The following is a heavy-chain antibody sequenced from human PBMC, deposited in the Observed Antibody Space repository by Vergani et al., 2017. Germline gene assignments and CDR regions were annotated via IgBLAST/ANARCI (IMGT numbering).Heavy chain of an antibody. CDR2: ISYDGTQK. V-gene: IGHV3-30*03. D-gene: IGHD1-1*01. Sequence: QVHLEESGGGVVQPGRSLRLSCVVSGFTSSYYGMHWVRQAPGKGLEWVAVISYDGTQKYYADSVKGRFTISRDNSKSTLYLQMNSLRTEDTAVYYCATKRYGTPGCQIGYCREWGQGTLVTVSS. CDR3: ATKRYGTPGCQIGYCRE. J-gene: IGHJ1*01. CDR1: GFTSSYYG.